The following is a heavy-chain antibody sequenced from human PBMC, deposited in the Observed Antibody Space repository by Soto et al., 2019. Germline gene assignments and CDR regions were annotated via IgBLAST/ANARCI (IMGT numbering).Heavy chain of an antibody. CDR2: ISYDGSDK. CDR1: GFTFSSYG. V-gene: IGHV3-30*18. D-gene: IGHD2-2*01. J-gene: IGHJ4*02. Sequence: GGFKRLSCGAFGFTFSSYGIHRVRQAPSKGLEWVAVISYDGSDKYYADAVKGRFAISRDNSKNTLYLQMNSLRAEDTALYYCAKDAMNVIVPAPTDYWGEGTLVTVSS. CDR3: AKDAMNVIVPAPTDY.